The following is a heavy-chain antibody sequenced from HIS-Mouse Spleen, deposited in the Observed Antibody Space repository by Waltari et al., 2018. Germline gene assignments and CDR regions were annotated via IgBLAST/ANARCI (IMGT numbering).Heavy chain of an antibody. V-gene: IGHV4-4*07. CDR2: IYTSGST. CDR3: ARDFHDFWSGYYGGDKKHDAFDI. Sequence: QVQLQESGPGLVKPSETLSLTCTVSRCAISSYYRSWTRQPAGKGLDGIGRIYTSGSTHYNPSLKSRVTMSVDTSKNQFSLKLSSVTAADTAVYYCARDFHDFWSGYYGGDKKHDAFDIWGQGTMVTVSS. D-gene: IGHD3-3*01. CDR1: RCAISSYY. J-gene: IGHJ3*02.